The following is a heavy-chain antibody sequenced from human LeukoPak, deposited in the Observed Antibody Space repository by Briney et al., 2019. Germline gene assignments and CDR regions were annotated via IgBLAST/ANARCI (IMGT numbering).Heavy chain of an antibody. D-gene: IGHD4-17*01. J-gene: IGHJ4*02. CDR1: GYTFTSYY. CDR2: INPSGGST. V-gene: IGHV1-46*01. Sequence: ASVKVSCKASGYTFTSYYMHWVRQAPGQGLEWMGIINPSGGSTSYAQKFQGRVTMTRDTSISTVYMELSSLRSDDTAIYYCARVYGDIDYWGQGTLVTVSS. CDR3: ARVYGDIDY.